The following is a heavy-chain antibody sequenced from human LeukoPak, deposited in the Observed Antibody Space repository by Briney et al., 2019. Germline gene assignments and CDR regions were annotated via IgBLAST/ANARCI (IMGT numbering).Heavy chain of an antibody. D-gene: IGHD3-10*01. V-gene: IGHV3-30*02. CDR2: IRYDGSNK. CDR1: GFTFSSYG. CDR3: AKEYYYGSGRESVYFDY. J-gene: IGHJ4*02. Sequence: SGGSLRLSCAASGFTFSSYGMHWVRQAPGKGLEWVAFIRYDGSNKYYADSVKGRFTISRDNSKNTLYLQMNSLRAEDTAVYYCAKEYYYGSGRESVYFDYWGQGTLVTVSS.